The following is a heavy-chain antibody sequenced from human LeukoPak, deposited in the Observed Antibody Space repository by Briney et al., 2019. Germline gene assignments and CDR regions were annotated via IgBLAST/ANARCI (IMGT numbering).Heavy chain of an antibody. Sequence: EASVKVSCKASGGTFSSYAISWVRQAPGQGLEWMGRIIPILGIANYAQKFQGRVTITADKSTSTAYMELSSLRSEDTAVYYCTRGGSSRSTYNWFDPWGQGTLVTVSS. CDR3: TRGGSSRSTYNWFDP. J-gene: IGHJ5*02. D-gene: IGHD6-13*01. CDR1: GGTFSSYA. V-gene: IGHV1-69*04. CDR2: IIPILGIA.